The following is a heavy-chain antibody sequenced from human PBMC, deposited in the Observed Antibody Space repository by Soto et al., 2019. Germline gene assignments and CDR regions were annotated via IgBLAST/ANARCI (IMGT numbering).Heavy chain of an antibody. CDR3: AKDIPPGTTVTTGRGFDY. Sequence: GGSLRLSCAASGFTFDDYAMHWVRQAPGKGLEWVSGISWNSGSIGYADSVKGRFTISRDNAKNSLYLQMNSLRAEDTALYYCAKDIPPGTTVTTGRGFDYWGQGTLVTVSS. J-gene: IGHJ4*02. V-gene: IGHV3-9*01. D-gene: IGHD4-17*01. CDR2: ISWNSGSI. CDR1: GFTFDDYA.